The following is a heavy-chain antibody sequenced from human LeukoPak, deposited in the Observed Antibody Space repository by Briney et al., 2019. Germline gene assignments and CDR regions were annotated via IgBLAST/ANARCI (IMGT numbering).Heavy chain of an antibody. CDR1: DGSFNDYF. V-gene: IGHV4-34*01. CDR2: INHSGST. Sequence: SETLSLTCAVYDGSFNDYFWSWVRQPPGKGLEWIGEINHSGSTNYNPSLKRRVSLSLDTSKRQFSLKLRSVTAADTAVYYCARSTTNYNWSKVGAFDVWCQGTMVTVSS. D-gene: IGHD1-1*01. CDR3: ARSTTNYNWSKVGAFDV. J-gene: IGHJ3*01.